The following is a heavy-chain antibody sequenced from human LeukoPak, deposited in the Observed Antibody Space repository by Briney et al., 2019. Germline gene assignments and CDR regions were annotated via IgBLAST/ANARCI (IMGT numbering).Heavy chain of an antibody. CDR1: GYTVTSYD. V-gene: IGHV1-8*01. J-gene: IGHJ4*02. CDR3: ARGEYSYGSRFDY. Sequence: ASVKVSCKAAGYTVTSYDSNWVRQAGGQGVEWMGWMNPNSGNTGYAQKFQGRVTMTRNTSISTAYMELSSLRSEDTAVYYCARGEYSYGSRFDYWGQGTLVTVSS. D-gene: IGHD5-18*01. CDR2: MNPNSGNT.